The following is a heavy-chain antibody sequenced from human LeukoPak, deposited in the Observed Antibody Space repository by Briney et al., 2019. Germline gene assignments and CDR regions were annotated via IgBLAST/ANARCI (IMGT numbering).Heavy chain of an antibody. CDR3: ARDLAVAGDDAFDI. V-gene: IGHV4-59*01. CDR1: GGSISNYY. CDR2: IYYSGST. J-gene: IGHJ3*02. Sequence: SETLSLTCTVSGGSISNYYWSWIRQPPGKGLEWIGYIYYSGSTNYNPSLKSRVTISVDTSKNQFSLKLSSVTAADTAVYYCARDLAVAGDDAFDIWGQGTMVTVSS. D-gene: IGHD6-19*01.